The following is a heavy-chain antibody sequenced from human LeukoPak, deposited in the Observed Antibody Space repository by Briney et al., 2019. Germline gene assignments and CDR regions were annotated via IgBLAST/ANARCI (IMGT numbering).Heavy chain of an antibody. Sequence: SETLSLTCTVSGVSISSYYWSWIRQPPGKGLEWIGYIYYSGSTNYNPSLKSRVTISVDTSKNQFSLKLSSVTAADTAVYYCARGASLYSGYDYYFDYWGQGTLVTVSS. D-gene: IGHD5-12*01. CDR2: IYYSGST. V-gene: IGHV4-59*01. CDR1: GVSISSYY. CDR3: ARGASLYSGYDYYFDY. J-gene: IGHJ4*02.